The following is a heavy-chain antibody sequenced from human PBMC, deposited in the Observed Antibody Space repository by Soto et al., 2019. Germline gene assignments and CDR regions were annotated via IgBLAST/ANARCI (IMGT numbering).Heavy chain of an antibody. CDR3: AREYDSSAYFDY. Sequence: GGSLRLSCAASGFTFSSYAMHWVRQAPGKGLEWVAVISYDGSNKYYADSVKGRFTISRDNSKNTLYLQMNSLRAEDTAVYYCAREYDSSAYFDYWGQGTLVTSPQ. V-gene: IGHV3-30-3*01. D-gene: IGHD3-22*01. CDR2: ISYDGSNK. J-gene: IGHJ4*02. CDR1: GFTFSSYA.